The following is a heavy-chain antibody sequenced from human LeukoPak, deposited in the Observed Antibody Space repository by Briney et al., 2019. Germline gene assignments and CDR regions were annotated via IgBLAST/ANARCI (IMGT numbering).Heavy chain of an antibody. J-gene: IGHJ4*02. D-gene: IGHD1-26*01. V-gene: IGHV1-3*01. CDR2: ISAGNGNT. CDR1: GYTFTSYA. Sequence: ASVKVSCKASGYTFTSYAIHWVRQAPGQRLEWMGWISAGNGNTKYSQNFQRRVTFISNTSATTAFMELSSLRSEDAAVYYCARDSGSGNSDYWGQGTLVTVSS. CDR3: ARDSGSGNSDY.